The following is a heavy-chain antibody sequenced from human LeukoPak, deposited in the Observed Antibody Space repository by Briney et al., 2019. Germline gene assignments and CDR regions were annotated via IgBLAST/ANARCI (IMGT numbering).Heavy chain of an antibody. V-gene: IGHV1-2*06. J-gene: IGHJ4*02. Sequence: ASVKVSCKASGYTFTGYYMHWVRQAPGQGHEWMVRINPNSGGTNYAQKFQGRLTMTRDTSNSTAYMELSRLRSDDTAVYYCARDITFRGYASGYWGQGTLVTVSS. CDR2: INPNSGGT. CDR3: ARDITFRGYASGY. D-gene: IGHD5-12*01. CDR1: GYTFTGYY.